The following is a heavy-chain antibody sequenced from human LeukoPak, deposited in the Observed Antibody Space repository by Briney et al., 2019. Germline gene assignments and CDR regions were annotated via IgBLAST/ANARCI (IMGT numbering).Heavy chain of an antibody. CDR3: ATIVSGVDDYFYYYMDV. CDR1: GYTFTNYG. D-gene: IGHD2/OR15-2a*01. CDR2: ISAYNGNT. J-gene: IGHJ6*03. Sequence: GASVKVSCKSSGYTFTNYGISWVRQAPGQGLEWMGWISAYNGNTNYAQKIQGRFTMTEDTSTDTAYMELSSLRSEDTAVYFCATIVSGVDDYFYYYMDVWGKGTPVTVSS. V-gene: IGHV1-18*01.